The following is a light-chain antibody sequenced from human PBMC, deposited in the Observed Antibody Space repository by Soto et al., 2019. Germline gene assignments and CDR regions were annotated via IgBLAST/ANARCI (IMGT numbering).Light chain of an antibody. CDR3: QQYNNWPPYT. J-gene: IGKJ2*01. Sequence: EIVMTQSPATLSVSPGERATLSCRASQSVSGNLAWYQQKPGQAPRLPIYGASTRATGIPARFSGSGSGTEFTLTISSQQSEDFAVYYCQQYNNWPPYTFGQGTKMEIK. V-gene: IGKV3-15*01. CDR2: GAS. CDR1: QSVSGN.